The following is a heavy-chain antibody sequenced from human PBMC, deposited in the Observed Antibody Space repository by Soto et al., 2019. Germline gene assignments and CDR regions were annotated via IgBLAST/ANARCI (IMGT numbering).Heavy chain of an antibody. J-gene: IGHJ5*02. D-gene: IGHD2-2*01. CDR2: IYYSGST. CDR1: GGSISSYY. Sequence: SETLSLTCTVSGGSISSYYWSWIRQPPGKGLEWIGYIYYSGSTNYNPSLKSRVTISVDTSKNQFSLKLSSVTAADTAVYYCGRHDNPYCSSTSCYHNWFDPWGQGTLVTVSS. CDR3: GRHDNPYCSSTSCYHNWFDP. V-gene: IGHV4-59*08.